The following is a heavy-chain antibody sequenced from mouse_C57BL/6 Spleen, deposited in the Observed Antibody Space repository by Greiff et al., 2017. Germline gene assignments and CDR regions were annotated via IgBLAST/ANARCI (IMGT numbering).Heavy chain of an antibody. Sequence: QVQLQQPGAELVKPGASVKVSCKASGYTFTSYWMHWVKQRPGQGLEWIGRIHPSDSDTNYNQKFKGKATLTVDKSSSTAYMQLSSLPSEDSAVYYCAIVNWDGGWFAYWGQGTLVTVSA. CDR1: GYTFTSYW. D-gene: IGHD4-1*02. V-gene: IGHV1-74*01. CDR3: AIVNWDGGWFAY. CDR2: IHPSDSDT. J-gene: IGHJ3*01.